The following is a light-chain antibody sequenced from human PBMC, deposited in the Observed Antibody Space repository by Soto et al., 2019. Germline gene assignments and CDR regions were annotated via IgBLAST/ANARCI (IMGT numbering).Light chain of an antibody. CDR1: QSVDIS. Sequence: EVLLAQSPPTLSVSPGEKVILSCRASQSVDISLAWYQQKPGQAPRLLIYGASTRATDMPGTFSGRGSGTEFTLTITSLRPEDFGVYYCQQYTSWPRTFGQGTMVDIK. J-gene: IGKJ1*01. V-gene: IGKV3-15*01. CDR2: GAS. CDR3: QQYTSWPRT.